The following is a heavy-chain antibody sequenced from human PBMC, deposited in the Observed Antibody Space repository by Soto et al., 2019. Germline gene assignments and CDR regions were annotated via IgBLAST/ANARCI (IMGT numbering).Heavy chain of an antibody. D-gene: IGHD1-1*01. CDR2: IFQSGSP. CDR1: GGSISSGGFS. V-gene: IGHV4-30-2*01. J-gene: IGHJ4*02. CDR3: ARDRNGLGGIDY. Sequence: QLQLQESGSGLVKPSQTLSLTCAVSGGSISSGGFSWSWIRQPPGKGLEWIGYIFQSGSPSYNPSLKSRVTISVERSKHQFFLKLSSVTAADTAVYYCARDRNGLGGIDYWGQGTLVTVSS.